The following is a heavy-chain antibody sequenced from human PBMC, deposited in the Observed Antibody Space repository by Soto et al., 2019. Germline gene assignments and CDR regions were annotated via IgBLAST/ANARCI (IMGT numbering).Heavy chain of an antibody. J-gene: IGHJ6*02. V-gene: IGHV1-18*04. CDR1: GYTFTRYY. CDR3: ARNGPAVGSGLSRMDV. Sequence: GASVKVSCKASGYTFTRYYISWVRQAPGQGLEWMGWTSAYNGDTKYAQKIQGRVAMTTDTSTSTVYMELRSLRSDDTAVYYCARNGPAVGSGLSRMDVWGQGTTVTVSS. D-gene: IGHD6-13*01. CDR2: TSAYNGDT.